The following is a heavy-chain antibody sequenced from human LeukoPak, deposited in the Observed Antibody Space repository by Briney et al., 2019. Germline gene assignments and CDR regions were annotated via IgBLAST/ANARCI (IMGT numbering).Heavy chain of an antibody. J-gene: IGHJ5*02. Sequence: PSETLSLTCAVYGGSFSGYYWSWIRQPPGKGLEWIGEINHSGSTNYNPSLKSRVTISVDTSKNQFFLKLSSVTAADTAVYCCARISMGLAARGWFDPWGQGTLVTVSS. V-gene: IGHV4-34*01. CDR3: ARISMGLAARGWFDP. CDR1: GGSFSGYY. CDR2: INHSGST. D-gene: IGHD6-6*01.